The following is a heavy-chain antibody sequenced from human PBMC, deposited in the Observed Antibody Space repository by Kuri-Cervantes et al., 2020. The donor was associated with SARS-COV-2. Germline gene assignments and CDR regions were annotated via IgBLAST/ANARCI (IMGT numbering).Heavy chain of an antibody. V-gene: IGHV3-30*02. D-gene: IGHD6-13*01. Sequence: GGSLRLSCAASGFTFSSYGMHWVRQAPGKGLEWVAFIRYDGSNKYYADSVKGRFTISRDNSKNTLYLQMNSPRAEDTAVYYCAKDRKQIAAAGLDYWGQGTLVTVSS. J-gene: IGHJ4*02. CDR1: GFTFSSYG. CDR2: IRYDGSNK. CDR3: AKDRKQIAAAGLDY.